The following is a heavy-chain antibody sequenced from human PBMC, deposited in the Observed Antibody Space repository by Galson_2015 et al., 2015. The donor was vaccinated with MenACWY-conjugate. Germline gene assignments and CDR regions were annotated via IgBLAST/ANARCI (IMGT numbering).Heavy chain of an antibody. CDR1: GFTFSTYW. CDR2: INSDGRST. Sequence: SLRLSSAASGFTFSTYWMHWVRQAPGKGLVWVSRINSDGRSTSYADSVKGRFTISRDNAKNTLYLQMNSLRAEDTAVYYCARLGGNYRTTSHFDYWGQGTLVTVSS. D-gene: IGHD1-26*01. J-gene: IGHJ4*02. V-gene: IGHV3-74*01. CDR3: ARLGGNYRTTSHFDY.